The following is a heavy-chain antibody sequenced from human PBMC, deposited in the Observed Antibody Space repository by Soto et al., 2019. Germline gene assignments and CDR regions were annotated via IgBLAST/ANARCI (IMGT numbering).Heavy chain of an antibody. CDR2: IYCGDSQT. CDR3: VRVNSPSLPPWFDP. CDR1: GYAFAGYW. Sequence: GESLKISCKGSGYAFAGYWIGWVRQMPGIGLEWMGIIYCGDSQTKYNPSFQDQVIMSVDKSIHTAYLQWTSLKASDTAIYCCVRVNSPSLPPWFDPWGQGTQVTVSS. J-gene: IGHJ5*02. V-gene: IGHV5-51*01. D-gene: IGHD4-4*01.